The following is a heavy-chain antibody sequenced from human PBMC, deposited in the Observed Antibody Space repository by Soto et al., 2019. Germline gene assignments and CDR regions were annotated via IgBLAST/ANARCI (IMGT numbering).Heavy chain of an antibody. Sequence: QVQLVQSGAEGKKPGASVKVSCKASGYTFTSYYMHWVRQAPGQGLEWMGIINPSGGSTSYAQKFQGRVTXXRXTCXSTVYMELSSLRSEDTAVYYCARGDYGVHTGWFDPWGQGTLVTVSS. CDR2: INPSGGST. J-gene: IGHJ5*02. CDR1: GYTFTSYY. CDR3: ARGDYGVHTGWFDP. V-gene: IGHV1-46*01. D-gene: IGHD4-17*01.